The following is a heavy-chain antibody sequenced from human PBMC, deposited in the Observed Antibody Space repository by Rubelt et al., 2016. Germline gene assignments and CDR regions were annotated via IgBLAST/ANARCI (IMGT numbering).Heavy chain of an antibody. D-gene: IGHD4-17*01. J-gene: IGHJ4*02. Sequence: VGTYYNPSLKSRVTLSVDTSKNQFSLKLSSVTAADTAVYYCARSYGDYLLRMDFDYWGQGTLVTVSS. CDR3: ARSYGDYLLRMDFDY. CDR2: VGT. V-gene: IGHV4-39*01.